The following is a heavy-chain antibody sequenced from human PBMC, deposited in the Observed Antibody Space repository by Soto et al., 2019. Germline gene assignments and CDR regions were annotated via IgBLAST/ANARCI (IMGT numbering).Heavy chain of an antibody. V-gene: IGHV3-23*01. CDR1: GFTFSSYA. CDR3: ANVSPFLGWLLQSLVP. CDR2: ISGSGGST. J-gene: IGHJ5*02. Sequence: PGGSLRLSCAASGFTFSSYAMSWVRQAPGKGLEWVSAISGSGGSTYYADSVKGRFTISRDNSKNTLYLQMNSLRAEDTAVYYCANVSPFLGWLLQSLVPWCQGTLDTVSS. D-gene: IGHD3-3*01.